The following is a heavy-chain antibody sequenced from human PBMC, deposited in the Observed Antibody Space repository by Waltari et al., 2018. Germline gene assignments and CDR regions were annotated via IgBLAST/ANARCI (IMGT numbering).Heavy chain of an antibody. J-gene: IGHJ5*01. D-gene: IGHD6-13*01. CDR1: GGSLSRYS. Sequence: QVQLQESGPGLVKPSETLSLTCTVSGGSLSRYSWSWIRESPGKGLEWIGYVDYMGSTNYNPYLKSRVTISLNTSKNQFSRILNSVTAADTAIYYCARRMGYRSSWYGWTFDSWGQGTPVTVSS. CDR2: VDYMGST. V-gene: IGHV4-59*01. CDR3: ARRMGYRSSWYGWTFDS.